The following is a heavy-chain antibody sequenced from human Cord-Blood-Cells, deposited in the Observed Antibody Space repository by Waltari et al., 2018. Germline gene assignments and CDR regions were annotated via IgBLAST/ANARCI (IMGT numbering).Heavy chain of an antibody. CDR2: INHSGST. CDR3: ARGYCSSTSCNWFDP. J-gene: IGHJ5*02. D-gene: IGHD2-2*01. V-gene: IGHV4-34*01. CDR1: GGSFSGYY. Sequence: QVQLQQWGAGLLKPSETLSLTCAVYGGSFSGYYWSWIRQPPGKGLEWIGEINHSGSTNYNPSLKSRVTISVDTSKNQFSLKLSSVTAADTAVCYCARGYCSSTSCNWFDPWGQGTLVTVSS.